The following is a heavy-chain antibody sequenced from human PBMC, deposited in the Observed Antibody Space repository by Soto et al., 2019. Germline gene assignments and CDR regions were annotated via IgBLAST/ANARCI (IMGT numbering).Heavy chain of an antibody. CDR2: ISAYNGNT. D-gene: IGHD4-4*01. Sequence: ASVKVSCKASGYTFTSYGISWVRQAPGQGLEWMGLISAYNGNTNYAQKLPGRVTMTTDTSTSTAYMELRSLRSDDTAVYYCARDDYSTPDRWFAPSGQGTLVTVSS. J-gene: IGHJ5*02. CDR1: GYTFTSYG. CDR3: ARDDYSTPDRWFAP. V-gene: IGHV1-18*04.